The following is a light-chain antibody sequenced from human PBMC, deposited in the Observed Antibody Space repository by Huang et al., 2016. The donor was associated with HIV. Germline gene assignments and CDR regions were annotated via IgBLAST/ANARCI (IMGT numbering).Light chain of an antibody. V-gene: IGKV1-NL1*01. J-gene: IGKJ4*01. CDR1: RGISHS. CDR3: QQYYNTTRS. CDR2: AAS. Sequence: DIQMTQSPSSRSASVGDRVTITCRASRGISHSLAWYQQQPGKAPKLLLDAASRLQGGVPARFSGSGSRTDYTLTISSLQPEDSATYYCQQYYNTTRSFGGGTKVEIK.